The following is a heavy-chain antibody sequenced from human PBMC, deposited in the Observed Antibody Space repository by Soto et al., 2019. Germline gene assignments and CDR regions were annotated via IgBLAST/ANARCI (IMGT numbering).Heavy chain of an antibody. CDR3: ASEYSSSTEFDY. CDR1: GYTFTSYA. CDR2: ISAGNGNT. V-gene: IGHV1-3*01. Sequence: ASVKVSCKASGYTFTSYAMHWVRQAPGQRLEWMGWISAGNGNTKYSQKFQGRVTITRDTSASTAYMELSSLRSEDTAVYYCASEYSSSTEFDYWGQGALVTVSS. J-gene: IGHJ4*02. D-gene: IGHD6-6*01.